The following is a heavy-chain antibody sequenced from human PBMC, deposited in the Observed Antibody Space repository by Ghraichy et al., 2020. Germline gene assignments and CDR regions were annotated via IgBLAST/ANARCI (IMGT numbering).Heavy chain of an antibody. CDR2: INQDESEA. CDR1: GFTFSRFW. Sequence: GESLNISCAASGFTFSRFWMSWVRQAPGKGLEWVGNINQDESEAYSVNAGKGRFTISRDNAKKSLYLQMNSLRVEDTAVYYCARRLCNGGTCYFDYWGQGTLVTVSS. D-gene: IGHD2-15*01. V-gene: IGHV3-7*01. CDR3: ARRLCNGGTCYFDY. J-gene: IGHJ4*02.